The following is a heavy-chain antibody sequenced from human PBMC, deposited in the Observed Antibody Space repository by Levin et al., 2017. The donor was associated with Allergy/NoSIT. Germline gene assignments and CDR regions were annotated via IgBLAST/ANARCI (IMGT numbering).Heavy chain of an antibody. CDR3: AREVSSVYAVESWFDP. CDR1: GYTFTGYY. J-gene: IGHJ5*02. D-gene: IGHD2-8*01. CDR2: INPNSGGT. V-gene: IGHV1-2*02. Sequence: PEASVKVSCKASGYTFTGYYMHWVRQAPGQGLEWMGWINPNSGGTNYAQKFQGRVTMTRDTSISTAYMELSRLRSDDTAVYYCAREVSSVYAVESWFDPWGQGTLVTVSS.